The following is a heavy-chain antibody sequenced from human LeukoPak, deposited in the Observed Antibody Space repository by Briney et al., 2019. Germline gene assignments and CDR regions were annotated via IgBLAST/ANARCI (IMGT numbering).Heavy chain of an antibody. V-gene: IGHV4-34*01. CDR1: GGSFSGYY. D-gene: IGHD2-15*01. Sequence: SETLSLTCAVYGGSFSGYYWSWIRQPPGKGLEWIGEINHSGSTNYNPSLKSRVTISVDTSKNQFSLKLSSVTAADTAVYYCAASPGYCSGGSCYPRIYYYYGMDVWGQGTTVTVSS. CDR3: AASPGYCSGGSCYPRIYYYYGMDV. J-gene: IGHJ6*02. CDR2: INHSGST.